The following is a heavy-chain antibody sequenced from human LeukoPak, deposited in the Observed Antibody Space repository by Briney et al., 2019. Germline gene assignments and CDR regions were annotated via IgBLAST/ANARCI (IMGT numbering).Heavy chain of an antibody. V-gene: IGHV1-18*01. CDR2: ISAYNGNT. CDR3: ASGKYYYDSSGYYYAY. Sequence: ASVKVFCKASGYTFTSYGISWVRQAPGQGLEWMGWISAYNGNTNYAQKLQGRVTMTTDTSTSTAYMELRSLRSDDTAVYYCASGKYYYDSSGYYYAYWGQGTLVTVSS. J-gene: IGHJ4*02. CDR1: GYTFTSYG. D-gene: IGHD3-22*01.